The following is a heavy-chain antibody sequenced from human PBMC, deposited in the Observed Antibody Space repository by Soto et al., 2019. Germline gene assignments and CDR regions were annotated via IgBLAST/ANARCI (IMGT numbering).Heavy chain of an antibody. CDR3: ARDCSGATCSFNY. Sequence: QVQLVQSGADVKKPGASVRVSCKTSGYTFTSYGTSWVRQVPGQGLEWMGWISAYSGNINYAQKFQDRVTMTTDTSTSTAYMELRSLRSDDTAVYYCARDCSGATCSFNYWGQGTLVTVSS. J-gene: IGHJ4*02. CDR1: GYTFTSYG. D-gene: IGHD2-15*01. CDR2: ISAYSGNI. V-gene: IGHV1-18*01.